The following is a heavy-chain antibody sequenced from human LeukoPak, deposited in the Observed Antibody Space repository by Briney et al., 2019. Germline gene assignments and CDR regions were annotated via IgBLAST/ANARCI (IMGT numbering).Heavy chain of an antibody. V-gene: IGHV1-2*02. CDR3: AREFRLWRITMVRGAIDY. D-gene: IGHD3-10*01. CDR2: INPNSGGT. CDR1: GYKFTSYW. J-gene: IGHJ4*02. Sequence: PGESLKTSCKASGYKFTSYWIAWVRQAPGQGLEWMGWINPNSGGTNYAQKFQGRVTMTRDTSISTAYMELSRLRSDDTAVYYCAREFRLWRITMVRGAIDYWGQGTLVTVSS.